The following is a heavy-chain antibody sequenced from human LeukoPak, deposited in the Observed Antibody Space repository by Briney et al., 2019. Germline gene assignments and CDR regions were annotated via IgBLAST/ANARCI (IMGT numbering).Heavy chain of an antibody. D-gene: IGHD3-10*01. CDR3: ARGRRGRSYYYMDV. CDR2: INHSGST. J-gene: IGHJ6*03. CDR1: GGSISSSTYS. Sequence: SETLSLTCTVSGGSISSSTYSWGWIRQPPGKGLEWIGEINHSGSTNYNPSLKSRVTISVDTSKNQFSLKLSSVTAADTAVYYCARGRRGRSYYYMDVWGKGTTVTVSS. V-gene: IGHV4-39*07.